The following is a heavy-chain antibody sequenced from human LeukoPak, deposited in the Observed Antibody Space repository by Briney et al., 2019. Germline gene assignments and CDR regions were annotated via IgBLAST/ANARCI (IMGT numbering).Heavy chain of an antibody. J-gene: IGHJ4*02. Sequence: SETLSLTCTVSGGSISSGGYYWSWIRQPPGKGLEWIGEINHSGSTNYNPSLKSRVTISVDTSKNQFSLKLSSVTAADTAVYYCARTHDYGDYGKMKAFDYWGQGTLVTVSS. CDR3: ARTHDYGDYGKMKAFDY. D-gene: IGHD4-17*01. CDR2: INHSGST. V-gene: IGHV4-39*07. CDR1: GGSISSGGYY.